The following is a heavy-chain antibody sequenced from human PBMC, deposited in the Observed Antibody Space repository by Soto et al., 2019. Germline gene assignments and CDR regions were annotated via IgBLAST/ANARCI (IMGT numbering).Heavy chain of an antibody. CDR3: ARGRSEYYDFWSGLYYYGMDV. CDR1: GYTFTSYD. Sequence: QVQLVQSGAEVKKPGASVKVSCKASGYTFTSYDINWVRQATGQGLEWMGWMNPNSGNTGYAQKCQGRVTMTRNTSISTAYMELSSLRSEDTAVYYCARGRSEYYDFWSGLYYYGMDVWGQGTTVTVSS. V-gene: IGHV1-8*01. CDR2: MNPNSGNT. D-gene: IGHD3-3*01. J-gene: IGHJ6*02.